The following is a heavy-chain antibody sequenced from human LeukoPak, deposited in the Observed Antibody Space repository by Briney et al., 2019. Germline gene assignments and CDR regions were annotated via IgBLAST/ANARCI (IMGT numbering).Heavy chain of an antibody. CDR1: GFTVSSTY. CDR3: ARVHSSSWSPLEY. V-gene: IGHV3-53*01. Sequence: GGSLRLSCAASGFTVSSTYMSWVRQAPGKGLEWVSVIYSGGSTYYADSVKGRSTISRDNSKNTLYLQMNSLRAEDTAVYYCARVHSSSWSPLEYWGQGTLVTVSS. D-gene: IGHD6-13*01. J-gene: IGHJ4*02. CDR2: IYSGGST.